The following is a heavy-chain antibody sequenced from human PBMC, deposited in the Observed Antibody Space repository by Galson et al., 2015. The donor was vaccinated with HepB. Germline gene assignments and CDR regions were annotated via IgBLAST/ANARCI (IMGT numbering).Heavy chain of an antibody. CDR2: IDTTDGT. CDR3: ARGGGGQWFGEPTPLDGFVI. V-gene: IGHV3-13*01. J-gene: IGHJ3*02. CDR1: GFTFRIYD. D-gene: IGHD3-10*01. Sequence: SLRLSCAASGFTFRIYDMHWVRQTTEKGLEWVSAIDTTDGTYYPDSVKGRFTISRDDARSSLYLQMNGLRAGDTAVYYCARGGGGQWFGEPTPLDGFVIWAQGTMVTVSS.